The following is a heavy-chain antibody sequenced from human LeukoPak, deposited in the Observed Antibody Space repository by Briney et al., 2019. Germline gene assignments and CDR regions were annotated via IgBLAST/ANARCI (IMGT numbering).Heavy chain of an antibody. CDR1: GGSISIGSYY. J-gene: IGHJ6*03. D-gene: IGHD5-12*01. CDR2: IYSSGRT. Sequence: SQTLSLTCTVSGGSISIGSYYWSWIRLPAGKGLEWIGRIYSSGRTNYNPSLESRVTISLDTSKNQFSLKLTSVTAADTAVYYCARGRGYSGYFGYYYMDVWGKGTTVTISS. CDR3: ARGRGYSGYFGYYYMDV. V-gene: IGHV4-61*02.